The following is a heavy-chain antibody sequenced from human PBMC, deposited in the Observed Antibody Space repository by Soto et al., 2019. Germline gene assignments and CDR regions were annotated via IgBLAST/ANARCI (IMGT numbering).Heavy chain of an antibody. J-gene: IGHJ6*02. D-gene: IGHD6-6*01. CDR3: AREGAAPYYYYGMDV. CDR1: GGSISSGGYF. Sequence: QVQLQESGPGLVKPSQTLSLTCTVSGGSISSGGYFWSWIRQHPGKGLEWIGFIYYSGSTYYKPSLKSPVTISVDTSKNQFSLKLSSVTAADTAVYYCAREGAAPYYYYGMDVWGQGTTVTVSS. V-gene: IGHV4-31*01. CDR2: IYYSGST.